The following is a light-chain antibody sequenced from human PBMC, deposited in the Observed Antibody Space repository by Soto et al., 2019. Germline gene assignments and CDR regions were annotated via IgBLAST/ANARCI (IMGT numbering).Light chain of an antibody. CDR2: DVS. V-gene: IGLV2-14*03. CDR3: GSYTTSANYV. CDR1: ISDVGSYNY. Sequence: QSVLTQPASVSGSPGQSITISCTGTISDVGSYNYVSWYQQYPGKAPKLMIYDVSTRPSGVSDRFSGSKSGNTASLTISGLRAEDEADYYCGSYTTSANYVFVTGTQLTVL. J-gene: IGLJ1*01.